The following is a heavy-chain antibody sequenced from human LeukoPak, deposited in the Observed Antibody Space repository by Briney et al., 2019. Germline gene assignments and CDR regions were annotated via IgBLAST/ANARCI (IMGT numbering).Heavy chain of an antibody. CDR2: INPNSGGT. Sequence: ASVKVSCKASGYTFTGYYMHWVRQAPGQGLEWMGWINPNSGGTNYAQKFQGRVTMTRDTSISTAYMELSRLRSDDTAVYHCARVGCSGGSCYGGYYYYYMDVWGKGTTVTVSS. J-gene: IGHJ6*03. CDR1: GYTFTGYY. CDR3: ARVGCSGGSCYGGYYYYYMDV. V-gene: IGHV1-2*02. D-gene: IGHD2-15*01.